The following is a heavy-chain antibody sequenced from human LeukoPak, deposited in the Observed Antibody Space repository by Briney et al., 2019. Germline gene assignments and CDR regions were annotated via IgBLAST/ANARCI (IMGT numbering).Heavy chain of an antibody. V-gene: IGHV1-2*02. CDR3: ARDYGDYYFDY. CDR1: RYTYTGYY. CDR2: INPNSGGT. J-gene: IGHJ4*02. D-gene: IGHD4-17*01. Sequence: ASVKVSCKASRYTYTGYYMHWVRQAPGQGLEWMGWINPNSGGTNYAQKFQGRVTMTRDTSISTAYMELSRLRSDDTAVYYCARDYGDYYFDYWGQGTLVTVSS.